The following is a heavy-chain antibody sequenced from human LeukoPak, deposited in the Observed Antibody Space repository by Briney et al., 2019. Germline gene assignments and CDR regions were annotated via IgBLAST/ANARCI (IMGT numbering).Heavy chain of an antibody. CDR1: GGSIRSYY. V-gene: IGHV4-59*01. D-gene: IGHD1-26*01. CDR2: MYYSGST. CDR3: GGGGTYSQFDY. J-gene: IGHJ4*02. Sequence: KSSETLSLTCAVSGGSIRSYYWNWVRQPPGKGLEWIGYMYYSGSTNYNPSLKSRVTISGGTSNNQFSLKLNSVTAADTAVYYCGGGGTYSQFDYWGQGTLVTVSS.